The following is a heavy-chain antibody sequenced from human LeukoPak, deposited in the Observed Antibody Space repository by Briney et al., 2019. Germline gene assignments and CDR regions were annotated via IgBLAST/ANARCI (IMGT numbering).Heavy chain of an antibody. CDR3: ARVSRRVAAAGIRAFDI. Sequence: SETLSLTCTVSGGSISSYYWSWIRQPAGKGLEWIGRIYTSGSTNYNPSLKSRVTMSVDTSKNQFSLKLSSVPAADTAVYYCARVSRRVAAAGIRAFDIWGQGTMVTVSS. CDR2: IYTSGST. D-gene: IGHD6-13*01. CDR1: GGSISSYY. J-gene: IGHJ3*02. V-gene: IGHV4-4*07.